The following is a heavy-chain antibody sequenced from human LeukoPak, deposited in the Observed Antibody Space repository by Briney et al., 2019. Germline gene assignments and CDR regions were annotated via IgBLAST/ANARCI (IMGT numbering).Heavy chain of an antibody. Sequence: ASVKVSCKASGYSYGISWVRQAPGQGLEWMGWISVYNGNTNYAQKLQGRVTMTTDTSTSTAYMELRSLRSDDTAVYYCARAYVPAAYFQHWGQGTLVTVSS. D-gene: IGHD2-2*01. J-gene: IGHJ1*01. CDR2: ISVYNGNT. CDR3: ARAYVPAAYFQH. V-gene: IGHV1-18*01. CDR1: GYSYG.